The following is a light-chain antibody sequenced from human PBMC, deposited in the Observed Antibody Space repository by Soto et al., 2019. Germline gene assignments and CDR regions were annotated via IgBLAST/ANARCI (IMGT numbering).Light chain of an antibody. Sequence: DIQMTQSPSSRSASVGDRVTITCRASQSISSYLNWYQQKPGKAPKLLIYAASSLQSGVPSRFSGSGSGTDFTLTISSLQPEDFATYYCQQSYSTSNTFGQGTKLEIK. J-gene: IGKJ2*01. CDR3: QQSYSTSNT. CDR1: QSISSY. V-gene: IGKV1-39*01. CDR2: AAS.